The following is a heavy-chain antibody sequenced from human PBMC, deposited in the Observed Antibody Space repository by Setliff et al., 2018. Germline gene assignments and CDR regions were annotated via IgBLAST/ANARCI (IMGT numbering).Heavy chain of an antibody. V-gene: IGHV4-39*07. CDR2: VYYSGYT. Sequence: KPSETLSLTCNVSGGSVSSTSHYWGWIRQPPGKGMEWIGSVYYSGYTYYNPSLQSRVTISVDMSKNQFSLKLRSVTAADTAVYYCARLSWNGLRYYGLDVWGQGTTVTVSS. J-gene: IGHJ6*02. CDR1: GGSVSSTSHY. D-gene: IGHD3-3*01. CDR3: ARLSWNGLRYYGLDV.